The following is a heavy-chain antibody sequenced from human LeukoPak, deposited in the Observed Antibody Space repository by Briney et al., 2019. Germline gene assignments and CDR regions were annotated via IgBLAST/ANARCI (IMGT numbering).Heavy chain of an antibody. CDR3: ARSWVIAAGIRDSDY. CDR1: GGTFSSYA. CDR2: IIPIFGTA. D-gene: IGHD6-13*01. J-gene: IGHJ4*02. Sequence: SVNVSCKASGGTFSSYAISWVRQAPGQGLEWMGGIIPIFGTANYAQKFQGRVTITADESTSTAYMELRSLRSDDTAVYYCARSWVIAAGIRDSDYWGQGTLVTVSS. V-gene: IGHV1-69*13.